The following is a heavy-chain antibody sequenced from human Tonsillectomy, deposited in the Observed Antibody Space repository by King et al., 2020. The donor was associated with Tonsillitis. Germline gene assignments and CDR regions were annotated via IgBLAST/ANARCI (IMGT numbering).Heavy chain of an antibody. CDR2: ISAYNGNT. J-gene: IGHJ4*02. CDR3: ASARNYYDSSGYLLY. D-gene: IGHD3-22*01. CDR1: GYTFTSYG. Sequence: QLVQSGAEVKKPGASVKVSCKASGYTFTSYGISWVRQAPGQGLEWMGWISAYNGNTNYAQKLQGRVTMTTDTSTSTAYMELRSLSSDDTAVYYCASARNYYDSSGYLLYWGQGTLVTVSS. V-gene: IGHV1-18*01.